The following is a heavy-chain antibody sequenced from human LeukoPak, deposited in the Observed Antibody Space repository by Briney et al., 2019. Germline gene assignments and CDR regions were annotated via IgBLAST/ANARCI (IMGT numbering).Heavy chain of an antibody. CDR2: IGPNSGGT. V-gene: IGHV1-2*02. Sequence: ASVKVSCKASGYTFTGYYLHWVRQAPGQGLEWMGWIGPNSGGTKFAQKFQGRVTMTRDTSISTAYMELSGLRSDDTALFYCARGSIVEVPEANAFDIWGQGTLVTVSS. D-gene: IGHD2-2*01. CDR1: GYTFTGYY. CDR3: ARGSIVEVPEANAFDI. J-gene: IGHJ3*02.